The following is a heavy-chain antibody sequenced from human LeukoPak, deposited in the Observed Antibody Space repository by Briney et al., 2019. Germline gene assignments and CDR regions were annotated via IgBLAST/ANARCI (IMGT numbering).Heavy chain of an antibody. CDR2: IYYSEST. Sequence: SETLSLTCTVSGGSISSYYWSWIRQPPGKGLEWIGYIYYSESTNYNPSLKSRVTISVDTSKNQFSLKLSSVTAADTAVYYCARLGYGGNSPDVAFDIWGQGTMVTVSS. V-gene: IGHV4-59*01. J-gene: IGHJ3*02. D-gene: IGHD4-23*01. CDR1: GGSISSYY. CDR3: ARLGYGGNSPDVAFDI.